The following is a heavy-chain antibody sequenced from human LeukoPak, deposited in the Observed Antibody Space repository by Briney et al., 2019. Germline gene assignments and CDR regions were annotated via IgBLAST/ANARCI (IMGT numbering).Heavy chain of an antibody. CDR3: ARSPGYYDGIDY. CDR1: GYSFTSFW. Sequence: GESLKISCKGSGYSFTSFWISWVRQMPGKGLEWMGRIAPSDSYTNYSPSFQGHVTISADTSISTAYLQWSSLKASDSAMYYCARSPGYYDGIDYWGQGTLVTVSS. V-gene: IGHV5-10-1*01. J-gene: IGHJ4*02. CDR2: IAPSDSYT. D-gene: IGHD3-9*01.